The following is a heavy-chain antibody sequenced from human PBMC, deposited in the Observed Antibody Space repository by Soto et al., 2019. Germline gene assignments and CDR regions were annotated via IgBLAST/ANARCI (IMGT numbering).Heavy chain of an antibody. V-gene: IGHV3-33*08. CDR2: IWYDGSNK. J-gene: IGHJ6*02. Sequence: GGSLRLSCAASGFTFSYYYMSGVRQAPGKGLEWVAVIWYDGSNKYYADSVKGRFTISRDNSKNTLYLQMNSLRAEDTAVYYCARDLGGHDFWSGYYTGYYYGMDVWGQGTTVTVSS. CDR1: GFTFSYYY. CDR3: ARDLGGHDFWSGYYTGYYYGMDV. D-gene: IGHD3-3*01.